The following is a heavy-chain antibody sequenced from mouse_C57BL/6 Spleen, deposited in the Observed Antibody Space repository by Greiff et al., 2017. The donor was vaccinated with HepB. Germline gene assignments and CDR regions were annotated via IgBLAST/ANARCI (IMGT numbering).Heavy chain of an antibody. CDR2: INPYNGGT. D-gene: IGHD1-1*01. V-gene: IGHV1-19*01. Sequence: EVKLEESGPVLVKPGASVKMSCKASGYTFTDYYMNWVKQSHGKSLEWIGVINPYNGGTSYNQKFKGKATLTVDKSSSTAYMELNSLTSEDSAVYYCATGHYGSSSFAYWGQGTLVTVSA. CDR3: ATGHYGSSSFAY. J-gene: IGHJ3*01. CDR1: GYTFTDYY.